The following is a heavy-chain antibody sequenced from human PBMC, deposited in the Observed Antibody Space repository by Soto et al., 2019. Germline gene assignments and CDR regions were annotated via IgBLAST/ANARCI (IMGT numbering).Heavy chain of an antibody. CDR2: IYPGDSDT. J-gene: IGHJ4*02. D-gene: IGHD5-18*01. CDR3: ARAPPGRDGYNRFDF. Sequence: PGESLKISCKTSGYTFSDYWIAWVRQMPGKGLEWMGIIYPGDSDTSYSPSFPGQVTISADKSISTAYLQWSSLKASDSAIYYCARAPPGRDGYNRFDFWGQGTLVTVSS. V-gene: IGHV5-51*01. CDR1: GYTFSDYW.